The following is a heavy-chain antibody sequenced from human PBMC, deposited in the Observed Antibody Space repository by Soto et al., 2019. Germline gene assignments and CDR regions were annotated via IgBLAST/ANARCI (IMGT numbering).Heavy chain of an antibody. V-gene: IGHV3-30*18. CDR2: ISYDGSNK. Sequence: GGSLRLSCAASGFTFSSYGMHWVRQAPGKGLEWVAVISYDGSNKYYADSVKGRFTISRDNSKNTLYLQMNSLRAEDTAVYYCAKDLIVVVPADILHYYYGMDVWGQGTTVTVSS. J-gene: IGHJ6*02. CDR3: AKDLIVVVPADILHYYYGMDV. D-gene: IGHD2-2*01. CDR1: GFTFSSYG.